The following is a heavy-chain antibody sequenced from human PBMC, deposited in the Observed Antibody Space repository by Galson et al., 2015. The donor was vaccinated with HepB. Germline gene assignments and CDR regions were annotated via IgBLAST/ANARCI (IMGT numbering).Heavy chain of an antibody. V-gene: IGHV3-23*01. D-gene: IGHD1-1*01. Sequence: SLRLSCAASGFTFSRLGMTWVRQAPGKGLECVSAIGVRGTTDYSDSVKGRSIISRDNSKNMLYLQMNNLRAEDTAVYYCAKGTTDIDYWGQGTLVTVSS. J-gene: IGHJ4*02. CDR2: IGVRGTT. CDR1: GFTFSRLG. CDR3: AKGTTDIDY.